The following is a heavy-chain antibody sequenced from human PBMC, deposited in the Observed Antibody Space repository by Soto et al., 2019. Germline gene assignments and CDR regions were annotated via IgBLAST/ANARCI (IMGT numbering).Heavy chain of an antibody. Sequence: GGSLRLSCAASGFTFSSYAMHWVRQAPGKGLEWVAVISYDGSNKYYADSVKGRFTISRDNSKNTLYLQMNSLRAEDTAVYYCAGSWYTAQFDYWGQGTLVTVSS. J-gene: IGHJ4*02. CDR3: AGSWYTAQFDY. D-gene: IGHD6-13*01. CDR1: GFTFSSYA. CDR2: ISYDGSNK. V-gene: IGHV3-30-3*01.